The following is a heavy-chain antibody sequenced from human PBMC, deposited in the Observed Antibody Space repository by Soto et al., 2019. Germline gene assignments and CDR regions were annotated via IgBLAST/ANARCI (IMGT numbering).Heavy chain of an antibody. Sequence: ASVKVSCKASGYTFPDYYMHWVRQAPGEGLEWMGWINAKSGGTHFAQNFQGWVTLTRDTSINTAYMELSRLRSDDTAVYYCARGLGSGGNCYNMGVWGKGTTVTVSS. CDR3: ARGLGSGGNCYNMGV. CDR2: INAKSGGT. V-gene: IGHV1-2*04. CDR1: GYTFPDYY. D-gene: IGHD2-15*01. J-gene: IGHJ6*03.